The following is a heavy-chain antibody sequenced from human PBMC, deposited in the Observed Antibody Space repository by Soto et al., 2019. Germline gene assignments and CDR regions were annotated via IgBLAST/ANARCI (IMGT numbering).Heavy chain of an antibody. CDR2: IFYSGST. D-gene: IGHD3-3*01. CDR1: GGSISSSSYY. CDR3: AREMRTIFGVVIHKNWFDP. V-gene: IGHV4-39*02. Sequence: SSETLSLTCTVSGGSISSSSYYWGWIRQPPGKGLEWIGSIFYSGSTYYNPSLKSRVTISVDTSKNQFSLKLSSVTAADTAVYYCAREMRTIFGVVIHKNWFDPWGQGTLVTVSS. J-gene: IGHJ5*02.